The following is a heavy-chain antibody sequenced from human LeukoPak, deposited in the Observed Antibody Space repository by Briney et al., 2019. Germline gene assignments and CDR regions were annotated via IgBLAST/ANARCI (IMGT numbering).Heavy chain of an antibody. Sequence: GGSLRLSCAASGFTFSSYGMHWVRQAPGKGLEWVAFIRFDGSNKYYADSVKGRFTISRDNSMNTLYLQMNSLRAEDTAMYYCAKVRWGSDNALDSWGQGTLVTGSS. J-gene: IGHJ4*02. CDR3: AKVRWGSDNALDS. V-gene: IGHV3-30*02. CDR1: GFTFSSYG. CDR2: IRFDGSNK. D-gene: IGHD3-16*01.